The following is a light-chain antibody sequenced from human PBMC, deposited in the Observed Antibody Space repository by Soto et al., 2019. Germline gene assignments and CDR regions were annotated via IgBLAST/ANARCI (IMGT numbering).Light chain of an antibody. CDR3: QQYANSPLT. CDR2: GAS. V-gene: IGKV3-20*01. Sequence: EVELTQSPGTLSLSPGEGATLSCRASQSVSSSYLAWYQQKPGQAPSILIYGASSRATGIPDRFSGSGSGADFTLTISRLEPEEFAVYYCQQYANSPLTFGQGTKVEIK. CDR1: QSVSSSY. J-gene: IGKJ1*01.